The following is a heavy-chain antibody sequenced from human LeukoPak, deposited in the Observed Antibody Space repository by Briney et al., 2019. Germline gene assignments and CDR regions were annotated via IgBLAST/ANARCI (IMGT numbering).Heavy chain of an antibody. V-gene: IGHV4-31*03. Sequence: SSETLSLTRTVSRGSIRRVGYYCGAVPQHPGKGLEWIGYIYYRGSTYSNPSPTSRVTRYVDTSKNQFSLNLNSATAADTAVYYCARYHSGLLPQDPYYFDYWGQGTLVTVSS. CDR3: ARYHSGLLPQDPYYFDY. D-gene: IGHD3-22*01. CDR2: IYYRGST. J-gene: IGHJ4*02. CDR1: RGSIRRVGYY.